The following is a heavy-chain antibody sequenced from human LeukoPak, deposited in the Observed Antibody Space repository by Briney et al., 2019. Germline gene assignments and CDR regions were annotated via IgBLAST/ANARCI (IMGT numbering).Heavy chain of an antibody. J-gene: IGHJ4*02. CDR2: IIPILGIA. CDR1: GGTFSSYA. V-gene: IGHV1-69*04. CDR3: AKGQPTIYLDY. D-gene: IGHD6-13*01. Sequence: SVKVSCKASGGTFSSYAISWVRQAPGQGLEWMGRIIPILGIANYAQKFQGRVTITADKSTSTAYMELNSLRAEDTAVYYCAKGQPTIYLDYWGQGTLVTVSS.